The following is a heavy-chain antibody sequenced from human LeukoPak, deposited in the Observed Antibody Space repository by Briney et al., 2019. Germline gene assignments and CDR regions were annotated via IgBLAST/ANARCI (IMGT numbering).Heavy chain of an antibody. D-gene: IGHD5-12*01. Sequence: GGSLRLSCAASGFTFSSYAMHWVRQAPGKGLEWVAVISYDGSNKYYADSVKGRFTISRDNSKNTLYLQMNSLRAEDTAVYYCAKDVSIVATGYMDVWGKGTTVTVSS. J-gene: IGHJ6*03. CDR1: GFTFSSYA. V-gene: IGHV3-30*04. CDR3: AKDVSIVATGYMDV. CDR2: ISYDGSNK.